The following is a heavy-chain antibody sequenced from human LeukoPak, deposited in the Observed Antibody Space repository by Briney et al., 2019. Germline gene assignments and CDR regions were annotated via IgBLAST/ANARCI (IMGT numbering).Heavy chain of an antibody. J-gene: IGHJ4*02. CDR3: AKGAWFDY. CDR1: TFSFRNFA. V-gene: IGHV3-23*01. CDR2: ISGRDSST. Sequence: GGSLRLSCAASTFSFRNFAMSWVRLAPGKGLEWVSTISGRDSSTHYADSVKGRFTISRDNSKNTLYLQVNSLRAEDTAIYYCAKGAWFDYWGQGTLVTVSS.